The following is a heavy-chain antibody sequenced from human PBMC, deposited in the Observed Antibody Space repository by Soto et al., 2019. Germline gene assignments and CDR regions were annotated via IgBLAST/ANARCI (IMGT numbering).Heavy chain of an antibody. CDR2: IYWDDDK. V-gene: IGHV2-5*02. D-gene: IGHD3-9*01. CDR3: AHNLDFDWVWAFEY. Sequence: QITLKESGPTLVKPTQTLTLTCTFSGFSLDTSGVGVGWIRQPPGKTLEWLALIYWDDDKRYSPSLNSRLTITKHTSKSQVVLRMTNLDPVDTAPYYCAHNLDFDWVWAFEYWGQGALVTVSS. J-gene: IGHJ4*02. CDR1: GFSLDTSGVG.